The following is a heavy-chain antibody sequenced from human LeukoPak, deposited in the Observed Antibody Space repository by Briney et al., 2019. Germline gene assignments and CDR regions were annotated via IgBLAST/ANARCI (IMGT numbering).Heavy chain of an antibody. CDR2: ISYDGSNK. CDR3: AKAGYSSGWYSVDY. CDR1: GFTFSSYG. D-gene: IGHD6-19*01. Sequence: GGSLRLSCAASGFTFSSYGMHWVRQAPGKGLEWVAVISYDGSNKYYADSVKGRFTISRDNSNNTVYLQMNGLRADDTAVYYCAKAGYSSGWYSVDYWGQGTLVTVSS. V-gene: IGHV3-30*18. J-gene: IGHJ4*02.